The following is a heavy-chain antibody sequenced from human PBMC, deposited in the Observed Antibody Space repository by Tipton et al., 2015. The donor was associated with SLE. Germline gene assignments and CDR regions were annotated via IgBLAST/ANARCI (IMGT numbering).Heavy chain of an antibody. V-gene: IGHV1-2*02. CDR2: INPYRGGT. Sequence: QLVQSGAEVKKPGASVKVSCKASGYTFTGYYMHWVRQAPGQGLEWMGWINPYRGGTNYAQKFQGRVTMTRDTSISTAYMELSRRRSDDTAVYYCARCQTRYNWNDEAYWGQGTLVTVSS. J-gene: IGHJ4*02. CDR3: ARCQTRYNWNDEAY. CDR1: GYTFTGYY. D-gene: IGHD1-1*01.